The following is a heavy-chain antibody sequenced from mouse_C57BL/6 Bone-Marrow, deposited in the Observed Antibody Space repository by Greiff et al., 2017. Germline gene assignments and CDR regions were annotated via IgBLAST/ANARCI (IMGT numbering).Heavy chain of an antibody. Sequence: VQLQQSGAELVRPGASVKLSCTASVFNIKDYYMHWVKQRPEQGLEWIGRIDPEDGDTEYAPKFQGKATMTADTSSNTAYLQLSSLTSEDTAVYYCTTIYYGTWFAYWGQGTLVTVSA. CDR2: IDPEDGDT. CDR3: TTIYYGTWFAY. D-gene: IGHD2-1*01. V-gene: IGHV14-1*01. CDR1: VFNIKDYY. J-gene: IGHJ3*01.